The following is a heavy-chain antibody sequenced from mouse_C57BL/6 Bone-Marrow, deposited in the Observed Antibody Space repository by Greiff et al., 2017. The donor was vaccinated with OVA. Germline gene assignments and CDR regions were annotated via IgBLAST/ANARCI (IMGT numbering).Heavy chain of an antibody. CDR3: KAPDSSYGYWYFDV. CDR2: IYPGNSDT. CDR1: GYTFTSYW. Sequence: EVMLVESGTVLARPGASVKMSCKTSGYTFTSYWMHWVKQRPGQGLEWIGAIYPGNSDTSYNQKFKGKAKLTAVTSASTAYMELSSLTNEDSAVYYCKAPDSSYGYWYFDVWGTGTTVTVSS. J-gene: IGHJ1*03. D-gene: IGHD1-1*01. V-gene: IGHV1-5*01.